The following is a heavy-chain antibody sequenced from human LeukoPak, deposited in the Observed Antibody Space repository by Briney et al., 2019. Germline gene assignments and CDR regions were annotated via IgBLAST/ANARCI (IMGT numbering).Heavy chain of an antibody. D-gene: IGHD3-22*01. Sequence: GGSLRLSCAASRFTFSIYSMNWVPHAPGKGLEWVSSISSSSSSIYYADSVKGRFTISRDNAKNSLYLQMNSLRPEDTAVYYCARDSYYYDSRGYYNDAFDIWGQGTMVTVSS. CDR2: ISSSSSSI. CDR3: ARDSYYYDSRGYYNDAFDI. J-gene: IGHJ3*02. CDR1: RFTFSIYS. V-gene: IGHV3-21*01.